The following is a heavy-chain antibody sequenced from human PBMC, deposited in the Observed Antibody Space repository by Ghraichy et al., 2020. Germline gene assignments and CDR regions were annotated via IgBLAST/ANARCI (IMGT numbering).Heavy chain of an antibody. V-gene: IGHV4-59*01. D-gene: IGHD3-22*01. J-gene: IGHJ3*02. CDR1: GGSISSYY. CDR3: AREGYDSSGYYSTGAFDI. Sequence: SETLSLTCTVSGGSISSYYWSWIRQPPGKGLEWIGYIYYSGSTNYNPSLKSRVTISVDTSKNQFSLKLSSVTAADTAVYYCAREGYDSSGYYSTGAFDIWGQGTMVTVSS. CDR2: IYYSGST.